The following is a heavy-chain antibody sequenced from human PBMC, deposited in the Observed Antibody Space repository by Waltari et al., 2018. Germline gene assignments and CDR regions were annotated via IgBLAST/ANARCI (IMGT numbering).Heavy chain of an antibody. CDR1: GFTFGVYA. D-gene: IGHD2-15*01. Sequence: EVQLLESGGGLVQPGRSLRLSWAVCGFTFGVYARSWVRQAPGKGLDWVAVISWTSGNIDYADAVKGRFTISRDNAKSSLYLQMNSLRAEDSALYYCTTQIFIGLIDGGRNYWGQGTLVTVSS. CDR3: TTQIFIGLIDGGRNY. J-gene: IGHJ4*02. V-gene: IGHV3-9*01. CDR2: ISWTSGNI.